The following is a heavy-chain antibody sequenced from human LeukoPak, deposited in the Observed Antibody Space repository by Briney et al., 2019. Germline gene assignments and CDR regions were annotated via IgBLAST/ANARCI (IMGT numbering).Heavy chain of an antibody. Sequence: ASVKVSCKASGYTFTSYDINWVRQATGQGLEWMGWMNPNSGNTGYAQKFQGRVTMTRNTSISTAYMELSSLRSEDTAVYYCARQRNYYGSGSYLPGHWGQGTLVTVSS. CDR3: ARQRNYYGSGSYLPGH. D-gene: IGHD3-10*01. CDR1: GYTFTSYD. CDR2: MNPNSGNT. V-gene: IGHV1-8*01. J-gene: IGHJ4*02.